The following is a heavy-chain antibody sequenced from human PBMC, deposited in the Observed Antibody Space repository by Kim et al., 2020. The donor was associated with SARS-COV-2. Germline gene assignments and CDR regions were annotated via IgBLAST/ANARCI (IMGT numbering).Heavy chain of an antibody. CDR1: GGSFSGYY. D-gene: IGHD6-6*01. J-gene: IGHJ4*02. V-gene: IGHV4-34*01. Sequence: SETLSLTCAVYGGSFSGYYWSWIRQPPGKGLEWIGEINHSGSTNYNPSLKSRVTISVDTSKNQFSLKLSSVTAADTAVYYCARLLGAARPSGPFDYWGQGTLVTVSS. CDR3: ARLLGAARPSGPFDY. CDR2: INHSGST.